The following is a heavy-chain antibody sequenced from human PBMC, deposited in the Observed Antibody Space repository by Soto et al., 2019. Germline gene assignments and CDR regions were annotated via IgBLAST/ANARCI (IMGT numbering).Heavy chain of an antibody. V-gene: IGHV3-33*01. J-gene: IGHJ3*02. D-gene: IGHD3-16*01. CDR1: GFSFSTYG. CDR3: VREGGPFDAFDI. CDR2: VWSNGVNN. Sequence: LSLSCAASGFSFSTYGMHWVRQAPGKGLEWVAVVWSNGVNNYYADSVRGRFTISRDNSKNSLYLQMNSLKAEDTAVYYCVREGGPFDAFDIWGQGTMVTVSS.